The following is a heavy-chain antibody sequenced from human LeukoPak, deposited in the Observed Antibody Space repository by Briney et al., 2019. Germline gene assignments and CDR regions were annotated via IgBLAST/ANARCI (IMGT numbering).Heavy chain of an antibody. V-gene: IGHV4-61*02. CDR1: GDSFSSPNYF. J-gene: IGHJ4*02. Sequence: PSETLSLTCTVSGDSFSSPNYFWNWIRQPAGKGLEWIGRIYTSGTTNYNPSLKSRVTMSADTSKNHFSLKLTSVTAADTAVYFCARALGYDILSGYYNPWGGFDSWGQGIMVTVSS. CDR2: IYTSGTT. CDR3: ARALGYDILSGYYNPWGGFDS. D-gene: IGHD3-9*01.